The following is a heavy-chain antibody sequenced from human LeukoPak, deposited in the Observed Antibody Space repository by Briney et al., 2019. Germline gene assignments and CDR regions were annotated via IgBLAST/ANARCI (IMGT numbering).Heavy chain of an antibody. Sequence: SSETLSLTCTVSGGSISSYYWTWIRQPPGKGLEWIGYIYYTGSTDYNPSLKSRVTMSLDTSKNQFSLKLSSVTAADTAVCYCARGLHHWYLDLWGRGTLVTVSS. CDR3: ARGLHHWYLDL. J-gene: IGHJ2*01. CDR2: IYYTGST. CDR1: GGSISSYY. V-gene: IGHV4-59*01. D-gene: IGHD4-11*01.